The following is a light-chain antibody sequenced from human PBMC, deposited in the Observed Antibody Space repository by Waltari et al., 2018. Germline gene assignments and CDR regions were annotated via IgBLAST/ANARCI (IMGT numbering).Light chain of an antibody. CDR2: DAS. CDR1: QSVTHH. CDR3: QQRSDWPIT. V-gene: IGKV3-11*01. Sequence: EIVLTQSPATLSLSPVERATLSSRASQSVTHHLSWYQHKPGQAPRLLIYDASTRATAIPAKFSGSGSATDFTLTISSLEPEDFAVYYCQQRSDWPITFGPGTRLDIK. J-gene: IGKJ5*01.